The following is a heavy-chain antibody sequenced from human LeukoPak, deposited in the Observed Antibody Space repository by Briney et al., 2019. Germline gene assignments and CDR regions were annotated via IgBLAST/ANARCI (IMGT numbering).Heavy chain of an antibody. V-gene: IGHV1-18*01. D-gene: IGHD1-1*01. J-gene: IGHJ3*02. CDR1: GYTFDTSS. CDR2: ISPNNGNT. CDR3: TRVRNSNNWWGAFDI. Sequence: AAVKVSCKAFGYTFDTSSISWVQQAPGQRLEWMGWISPNNGNTHYAQGVQGRVTMTTDTSRSTAYMELRSLRSDDTAVYYCTRVRNSNNWWGAFDIWGQGTMVTVSS.